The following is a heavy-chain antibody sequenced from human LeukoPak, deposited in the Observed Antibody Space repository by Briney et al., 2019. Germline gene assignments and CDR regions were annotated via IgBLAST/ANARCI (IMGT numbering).Heavy chain of an antibody. V-gene: IGHV4-4*09. CDR2: IYTSGST. Sequence: SETLSLTCTVSGGSISSYYWSWIRQPPGKGLEWIGYIYTSGSTNYNPSLKSRVTISVDTSKNQFSLKLSSVTAADTAVYYCARLRVSGSYLYYFDYWGQGTLVTVSS. J-gene: IGHJ4*02. CDR3: ARLRVSGSYLYYFDY. CDR1: GGSISSYY. D-gene: IGHD1-26*01.